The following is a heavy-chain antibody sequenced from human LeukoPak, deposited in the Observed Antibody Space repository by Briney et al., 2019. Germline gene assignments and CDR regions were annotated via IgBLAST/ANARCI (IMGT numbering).Heavy chain of an antibody. CDR1: GFTFIDYY. V-gene: IGHV3-11*01. CDR2: ISRDYSTV. Sequence: GGTLRLSCAASGFTFIDYYMSWIRQAPGTGLEWRSYISRDYSTVFYADSVKGRFTISRDNAQSSLHLQMNNLRADDTGIYYCASGCSGPACYSVFDNWGQGTLVTVSS. CDR3: ASGCSGPACYSVFDN. D-gene: IGHD2-15*01. J-gene: IGHJ4*02.